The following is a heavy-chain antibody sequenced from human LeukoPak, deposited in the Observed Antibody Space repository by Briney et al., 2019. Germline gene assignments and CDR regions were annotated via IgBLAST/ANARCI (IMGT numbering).Heavy chain of an antibody. J-gene: IGHJ1*01. D-gene: IGHD3-22*01. V-gene: IGHV4-39*01. Sequence: SETLSLTCTVSGDSISPSSYYWGWIRQPPGKGLDWIGSIYYSGSTYYNPSLKSQVTISMDTSKNQFSLKLSSVTAADRAVYYCAASSYDSSGPHGSWGQGILVTVSS. CDR1: GDSISPSSYY. CDR2: IYYSGST. CDR3: AASSYDSSGPHGS.